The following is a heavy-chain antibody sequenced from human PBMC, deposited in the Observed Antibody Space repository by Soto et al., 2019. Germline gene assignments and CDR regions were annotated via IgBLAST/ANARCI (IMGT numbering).Heavy chain of an antibody. D-gene: IGHD3-3*01. J-gene: IGHJ3*02. V-gene: IGHV3-21*01. Sequence: GGSLRLSCAASGFTFSSYSMNWVRQAPGKGLEWVSSISSSSSYIYYADSVKGRFTISRDNAKNSLYLQMNSLRAEDTAVYYCARDRYYDFWSGYFAADAFDIWGQGTMVTVPS. CDR1: GFTFSSYS. CDR2: ISSSSSYI. CDR3: ARDRYYDFWSGYFAADAFDI.